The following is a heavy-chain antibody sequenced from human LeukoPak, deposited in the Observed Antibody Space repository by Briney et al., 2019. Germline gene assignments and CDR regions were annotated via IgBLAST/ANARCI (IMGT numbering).Heavy chain of an antibody. CDR1: GLTFSSYA. V-gene: IGHV3-30-3*01. Sequence: PGGCLRLSCAASGLTFSSYAMHWVRQAPGKGLEWGAVISYDGSNKYYADSVKGRFTISRDNSKNTLYLQMNSLRAEDTAVYYCARDQDGSGSYYRSGHHYWGQGTLVTVSS. D-gene: IGHD3-10*01. J-gene: IGHJ4*02. CDR2: ISYDGSNK. CDR3: ARDQDGSGSYYRSGHHY.